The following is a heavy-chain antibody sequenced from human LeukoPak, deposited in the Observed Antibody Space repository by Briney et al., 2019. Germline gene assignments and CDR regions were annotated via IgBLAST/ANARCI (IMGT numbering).Heavy chain of an antibody. CDR2: INPSGGST. CDR1: GYTFTSYY. V-gene: IGHV1-46*01. D-gene: IGHD2-21*02. J-gene: IGHJ4*02. CDR3: ARGGYCGGDCPLGDFDY. Sequence: ASVSVSCKASGYTFTSYYMHWVRQAPGQGREWMGIINPSGGSTSYAQKFQGRVTMTRDTSTSTVYMELSSLRSEDTAVYYCARGGYCGGDCPLGDFDYWGQGTLVTVSS.